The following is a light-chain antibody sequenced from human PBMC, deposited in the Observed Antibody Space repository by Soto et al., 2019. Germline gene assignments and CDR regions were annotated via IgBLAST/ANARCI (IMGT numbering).Light chain of an antibody. CDR1: QSVSSNY. CDR2: AAS. V-gene: IGKV3-20*01. J-gene: IGKJ2*01. CDR3: QLYGSSPPRYT. Sequence: IVLTQSPGTLYLSPGERSTLSCRASQSVSSNYLAWYQQKRGQAPRLLIYAASARATGIPDRFSGSGSGTDFTLTISRLETEDFAVYFCQLYGSSPPRYTFAQGTKLEIK.